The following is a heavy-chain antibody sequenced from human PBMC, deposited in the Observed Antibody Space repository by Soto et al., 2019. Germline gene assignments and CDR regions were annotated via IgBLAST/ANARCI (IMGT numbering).Heavy chain of an antibody. D-gene: IGHD3-3*02. CDR3: GRGRNGQLGIFY. V-gene: IGHV1-18*01. Sequence: ASVKVSCNASGYTSTSYGISWVRQAPGQGLEWMGWISVYNGNTNYAQKFQGRVTMTSDPSITTIYMELSNLNPDDTAIYYCGRGRNGQLGIFYWGQGTSVTVSS. J-gene: IGHJ4*02. CDR2: ISVYNGNT. CDR1: GYTSTSYG.